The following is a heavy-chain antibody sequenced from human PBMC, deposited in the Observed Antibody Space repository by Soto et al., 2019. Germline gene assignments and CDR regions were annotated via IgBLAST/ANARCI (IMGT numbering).Heavy chain of an antibody. J-gene: IGHJ5*02. D-gene: IGHD2-15*01. CDR3: ARGPPCSGGSCYSFFLLYGFVP. CDR1: GYTFSNYG. CDR2: ISADNGHI. Sequence: ASVKVSCKASGYTFSNYGISWVRQAPGQGLEWMGWISADNGHINYAQNLQGRVTMTTDPSTSTAYMELRSLRSDDTAVYYCARGPPCSGGSCYSFFLLYGFVPWGQGTLVNGSS. V-gene: IGHV1-18*01.